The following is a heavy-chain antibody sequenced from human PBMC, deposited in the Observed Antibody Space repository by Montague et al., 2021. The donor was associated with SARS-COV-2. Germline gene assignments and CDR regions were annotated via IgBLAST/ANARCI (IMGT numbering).Heavy chain of an antibody. CDR2: SRQWGGT. D-gene: IGHD6-13*01. V-gene: IGHV4-4*02. CDR1: GDSSNREHW. CDR3: ASHFVWQQLST. J-gene: IGHJ4*02. Sequence: SETLSLTCAGAGDSSNREHWWRWVGQTPGKELEWIVESRQWGGTNYNPSLRSRVSIFLDKSKNQFSLTLTSVTAADTAMYYCASHFVWQQLSTWGQGTLVSVSS.